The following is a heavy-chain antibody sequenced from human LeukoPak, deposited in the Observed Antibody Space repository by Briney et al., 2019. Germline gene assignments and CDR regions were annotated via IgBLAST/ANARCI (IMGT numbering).Heavy chain of an antibody. CDR3: ASNTLDCTNGVCYTGIFDY. CDR1: GGSISSYY. Sequence: SETLSLTYTVSGGSISSYYWSWIRQPPGKGLEWIGYIYYSGSTNYNPSLKSRVTISVDTSKNQFSLKLSSVTAADTAVYYCASNTLDCTNGVCYTGIFDYWGQGTLVTVSS. J-gene: IGHJ4*02. V-gene: IGHV4-59*01. CDR2: IYYSGST. D-gene: IGHD2-8*01.